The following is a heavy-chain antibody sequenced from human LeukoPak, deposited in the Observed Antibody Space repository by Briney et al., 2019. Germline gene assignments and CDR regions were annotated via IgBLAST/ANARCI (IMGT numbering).Heavy chain of an antibody. CDR1: GFTFSSYA. CDR3: ARAQRSSSSNYYYGMDV. Sequence: GRSLRLSCAASGFTFSSYAMHWVRQAPAKGLEWVAVVSYDGSNKYYADSVKGRFTIFRDNSKNTLYLQMNSLRAEDTAVYYCARAQRSSSSNYYYGMDVWGQGTTVTVSS. V-gene: IGHV3-30-3*01. D-gene: IGHD6-6*01. J-gene: IGHJ6*02. CDR2: VSYDGSNK.